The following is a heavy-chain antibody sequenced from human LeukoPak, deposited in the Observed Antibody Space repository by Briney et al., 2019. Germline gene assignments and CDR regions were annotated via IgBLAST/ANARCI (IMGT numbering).Heavy chain of an antibody. D-gene: IGHD3-10*01. CDR2: ISSSGSII. V-gene: IGHV3-11*01. CDR1: GFTFSDYY. J-gene: IGHJ6*02. CDR3: ASSSTLRGVMGYYYGMDV. Sequence: GGSLRLSCAASGFTFSDYYMSWIRQAPGKGLEWVSYISSSGSIIYYADSVKGRFTISRDNAKNSLYLQMNSLRAEDTAVYYCASSSTLRGVMGYYYGMDVWGQGTTVTVSS.